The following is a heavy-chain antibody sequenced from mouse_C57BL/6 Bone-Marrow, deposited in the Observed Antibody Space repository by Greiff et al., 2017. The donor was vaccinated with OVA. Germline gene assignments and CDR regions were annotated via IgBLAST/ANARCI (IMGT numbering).Heavy chain of an antibody. Sequence: EVQLVESGGDLVKPGGSLKLSCAASGFTFSSYGMSWVRQTPDKRLEWVATISSGGSYTYYPDSVKGRFTISRDNAKNTLYLQMSSLQSEDTAMYYCARSHYYGSSDYWGQGTTLTVSS. J-gene: IGHJ2*01. CDR2: ISSGGSYT. CDR3: ARSHYYGSSDY. V-gene: IGHV5-6*01. CDR1: GFTFSSYG. D-gene: IGHD1-1*01.